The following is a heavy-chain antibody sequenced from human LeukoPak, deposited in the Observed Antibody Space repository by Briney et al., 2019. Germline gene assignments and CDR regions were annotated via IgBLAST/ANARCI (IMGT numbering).Heavy chain of an antibody. CDR2: ISTTGTGT. CDR1: GITFSGYA. Sequence: GESLRLSCAVSGITFSGYAMSWVRQAPGKRLEWVSAISTTGTGTHYADSVKGRFTISRDNSRNTMYLQMNSLRAEDTAVYYCAKRNSGYDLYYFDYWGQGTLVTVSS. D-gene: IGHD5-12*01. J-gene: IGHJ4*02. CDR3: AKRNSGYDLYYFDY. V-gene: IGHV3-23*01.